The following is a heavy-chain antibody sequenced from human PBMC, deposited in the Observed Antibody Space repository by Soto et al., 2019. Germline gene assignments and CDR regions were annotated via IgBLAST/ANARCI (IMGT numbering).Heavy chain of an antibody. CDR2: ISGSGVRT. Sequence: VQLLQSGGGLVQPGGSLRLSCEASGFIFATTAMGWVRQAPGKGLEWVSTISGSGVRTYYADSVKGRFTISRGNSKNTLLLQMNGLRADDTAVYFCAAVMGSDYDYVWGSLSFDHWGQGALVTVST. D-gene: IGHD3-16*01. J-gene: IGHJ4*02. CDR3: AAVMGSDYDYVWGSLSFDH. V-gene: IGHV3-23*01. CDR1: GFIFATTA.